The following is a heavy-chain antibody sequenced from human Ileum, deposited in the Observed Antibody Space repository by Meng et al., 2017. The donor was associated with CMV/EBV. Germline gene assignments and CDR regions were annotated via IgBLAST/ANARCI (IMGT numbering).Heavy chain of an antibody. V-gene: IGHV3-11*05. Sequence: VHLVRRGGAVVKPVESLSLVGDVSEAIFSDYYISWIRKAPGKGLEWLSFIISRGTDTEYADSVKGRFTISRDNGKKSLYLQMDRLGVDDTAVYYCMGYYGSGSPREWGQGNLVTVSS. J-gene: IGHJ4*02. CDR1: EAIFSDYY. D-gene: IGHD3-10*01. CDR3: MGYYGSGSPRE. CDR2: IISRGTDT.